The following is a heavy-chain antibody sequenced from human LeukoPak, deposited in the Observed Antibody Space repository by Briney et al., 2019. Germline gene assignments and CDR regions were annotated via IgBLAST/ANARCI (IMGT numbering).Heavy chain of an antibody. CDR3: ARRYSSSWYFDF. CDR1: GGSISSYY. D-gene: IGHD6-13*01. J-gene: IGHJ4*02. V-gene: IGHV4-59*01. Sequence: KPSETLSLTCTVSGGSISSYYWSWIRQPPGKGLEWIGYIYYSGSTDYSPSLRSRVTISGDTSKNQLSLKLRSVTAADTAVYYCARRYSSSWYFDFWGQGTLVTVSS. CDR2: IYYSGST.